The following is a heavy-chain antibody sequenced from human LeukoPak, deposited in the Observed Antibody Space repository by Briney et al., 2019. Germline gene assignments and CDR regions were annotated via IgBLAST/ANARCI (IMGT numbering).Heavy chain of an antibody. CDR2: ISGSGDNT. CDR1: GFTFSIYT. CDR3: AKAKGGL. J-gene: IGHJ4*02. D-gene: IGHD2-15*01. V-gene: IGHV3-23*01. Sequence: PGGSLRLFCVASGFTFSIYTMTWFRQAPGKGLEWVSSISGSGDNTYFADSVKGRFTLSRDNSRNTLFLQMDSLRVEDTAVYYCAKAKGGLWGQGTLVTVSS.